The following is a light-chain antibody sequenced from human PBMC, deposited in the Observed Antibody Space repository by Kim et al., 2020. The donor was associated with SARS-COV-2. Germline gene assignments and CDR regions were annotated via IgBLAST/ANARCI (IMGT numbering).Light chain of an antibody. Sequence: ELTQPPSASGTPGQRATIFCSGSISNIGNNTGTWYQQLPGAAPKLLIYGDDLRPPRVPDRFSGSKSGTSASLAISGLQSEDEADYYCETHDGSQVVFGGGTQLTVL. CDR3: ETHDGSQVV. J-gene: IGLJ3*02. CDR2: GDD. V-gene: IGLV1-44*01. CDR1: ISNIGNNT.